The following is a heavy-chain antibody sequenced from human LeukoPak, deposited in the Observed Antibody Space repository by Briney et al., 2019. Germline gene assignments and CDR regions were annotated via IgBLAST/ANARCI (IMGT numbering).Heavy chain of an antibody. CDR1: GFTFSSYG. CDR2: ISTSSSYI. Sequence: GGSLRLSCAASGFTFSSYGMNWVRQAPGKGLEWVSSISTSSSYIYYADSVKGRFTISRDNAKNSLYLQMNSLRAEDTAVYYCARGRGYSSSSDAFDIWGQGTMVTASS. CDR3: ARGRGYSSSSDAFDI. D-gene: IGHD6-6*01. J-gene: IGHJ3*02. V-gene: IGHV3-21*01.